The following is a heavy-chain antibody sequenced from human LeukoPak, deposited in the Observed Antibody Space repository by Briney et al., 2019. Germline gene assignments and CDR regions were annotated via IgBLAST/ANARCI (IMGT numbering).Heavy chain of an antibody. CDR2: TRFDGSIK. CDR3: ARWGGTRQYYFDY. J-gene: IGHJ4*02. CDR1: GFIFSDYG. V-gene: IGHV3-33*01. D-gene: IGHD1-1*01. Sequence: GGSLRLSCSVSGFIFSDYGFHWVRQAPGKGLEWVAVTRFDGSIKQYADSVKGRFTISRDDSKNTLYLQMNFLKSEDTAVYYCARWGGTRQYYFDYWGQGTLVTVSS.